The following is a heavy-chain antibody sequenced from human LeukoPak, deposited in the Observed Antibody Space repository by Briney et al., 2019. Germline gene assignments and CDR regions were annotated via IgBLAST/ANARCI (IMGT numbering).Heavy chain of an antibody. V-gene: IGHV3-30*03. CDR2: ISYAGSNE. Sequence: GGSLRLSCAASGFTFSDYGMHWVRQAPGKGLEWVAFISYAGSNEHYADSVKGRFTISRDNSKNTLYLQMNSLRAEDTAVYYCARDLRPAEWLVDYWGQGTLVTVSS. J-gene: IGHJ4*02. CDR1: GFTFSDYG. D-gene: IGHD6-19*01. CDR3: ARDLRPAEWLVDY.